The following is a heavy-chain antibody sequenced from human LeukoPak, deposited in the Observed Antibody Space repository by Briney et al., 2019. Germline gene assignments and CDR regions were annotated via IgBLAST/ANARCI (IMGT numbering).Heavy chain of an antibody. CDR3: AVATGADNWFDP. D-gene: IGHD5-12*01. Sequence: ASVKVSCKASGGTFSSYAISWVRQAPGQGLEWMGGIIPIFGTANYAQKFQGRVTITADESTSTAYMKLSSLRSEDTAVYYCAVATGADNWFDPWGQGTLVTVSS. CDR1: GGTFSSYA. CDR2: IIPIFGTA. V-gene: IGHV1-69*13. J-gene: IGHJ5*02.